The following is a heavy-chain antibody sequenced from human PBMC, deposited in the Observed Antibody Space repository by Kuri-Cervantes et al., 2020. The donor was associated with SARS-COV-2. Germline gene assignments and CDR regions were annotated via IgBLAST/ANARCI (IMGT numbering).Heavy chain of an antibody. J-gene: IGHJ4*02. CDR3: AKDLLGGLHPFDY. V-gene: IGHV3-30*02. D-gene: IGHD4-11*01. Sequence: LSLTCAASGFTFSSYGMHWVRQAPGKGLEWVAFIRYDGSNKYYADSVKGRFTISRDNSKNTLYLQMNSLRAEDTAVYYRAKDLLGGLHPFDYWGQGTLVTVSS. CDR1: GFTFSSYG. CDR2: IRYDGSNK.